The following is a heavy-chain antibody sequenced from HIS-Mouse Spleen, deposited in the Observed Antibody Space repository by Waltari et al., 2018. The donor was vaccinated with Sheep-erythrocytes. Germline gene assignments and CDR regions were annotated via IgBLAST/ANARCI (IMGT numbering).Heavy chain of an antibody. CDR3: ARETEWELSFDY. J-gene: IGHJ4*02. CDR1: GFTFSSYW. Sequence: EVQLVESGGGLVQPGGSLRLSCAASGFTFSSYWMHWVRQAPGKGLVWVSLSHSDGSSTSYADSVKGRFTISRDNAKHTLYLQMNSLRAEDTAVYYCARETEWELSFDYWGQGTLVTVSS. CDR2: SHSDGSST. D-gene: IGHD1-26*01. V-gene: IGHV3-74*01.